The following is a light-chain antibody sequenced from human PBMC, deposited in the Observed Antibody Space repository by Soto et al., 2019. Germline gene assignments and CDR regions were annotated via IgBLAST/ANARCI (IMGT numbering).Light chain of an antibody. CDR2: GAS. CDR3: QRGVT. CDR1: QSVSSSY. V-gene: IGKV3-20*01. J-gene: IGKJ5*01. Sequence: EIVLTQSPGTLSWSPGERATLSCRASQSVSSSYLAWYQQKPGQAPRLLIYGASSRATGIPDRFSGSGSGTDLTLTISRLEPEDFAVYYCQRGVTFGQGTRLEIK.